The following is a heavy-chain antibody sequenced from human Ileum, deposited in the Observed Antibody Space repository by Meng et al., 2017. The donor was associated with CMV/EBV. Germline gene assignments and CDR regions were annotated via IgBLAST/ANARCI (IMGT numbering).Heavy chain of an antibody. CDR3: ARRIHDSSGYLDY. CDR1: CCSISGSRYS. CDR2: ISSSGST. D-gene: IGHD3-22*01. J-gene: IGHJ4*02. Sequence: SCCSISGSRYSWLSPRHPPGTGLACIAIISSSGSTFYTPSLQTRVTISVDPSKTQFSPKLSSATAADTAVYYCARRIHDSSGYLDYWGQGTLVTVSS. V-gene: IGHV4-39*01.